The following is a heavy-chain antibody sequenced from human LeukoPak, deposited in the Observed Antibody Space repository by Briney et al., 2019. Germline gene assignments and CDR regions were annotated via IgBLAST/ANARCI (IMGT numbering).Heavy chain of an antibody. J-gene: IGHJ4*02. D-gene: IGHD2-21*02. Sequence: SETLSLTCTVAGYSISSGYYWGWIRQSPGKGLEWIGSIYHGGSTYYNPSLRSRVIVSVDTSKNHFSLKMSSVTAADTAVYYWARDPASCAGDCYSDGFDHWGQGALVTVSS. CDR1: GYSISSGYY. CDR2: IYHGGST. V-gene: IGHV4-38-2*02. CDR3: ARDPASCAGDCYSDGFDH.